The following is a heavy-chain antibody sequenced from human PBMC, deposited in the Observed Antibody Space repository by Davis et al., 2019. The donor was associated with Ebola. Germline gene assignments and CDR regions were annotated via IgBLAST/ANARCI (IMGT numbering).Heavy chain of an antibody. Sequence: ESLKISCAASGFIFSNYAMSWVRQTPGKGLEWIGYIEHHGRTEYIPSLNDRVTISLDTSKNQFSLKLSSVTAADTAVYYCARGVYGAYFDNWGQGTLVTVSS. CDR1: GFIFSNYA. CDR2: IEHHGRT. J-gene: IGHJ4*02. D-gene: IGHD4-17*01. CDR3: ARGVYGAYFDN. V-gene: IGHV4-59*01.